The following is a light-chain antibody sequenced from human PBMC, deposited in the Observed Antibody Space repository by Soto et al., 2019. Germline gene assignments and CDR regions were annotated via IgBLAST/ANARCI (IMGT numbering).Light chain of an antibody. Sequence: QSVLTQSPSVSGTPGQRVTISCTGSSSNIGAGYDVHWYQQLPGTAPKLLIYGNSNRPSGVPDRFSGSKSGTSASLAITGLQAEDEADYYCQSYDSSLSGEGVFGTGTKLTVL. V-gene: IGLV1-40*01. CDR2: GNS. CDR3: QSYDSSLSGEGV. CDR1: SSNIGAGYD. J-gene: IGLJ1*01.